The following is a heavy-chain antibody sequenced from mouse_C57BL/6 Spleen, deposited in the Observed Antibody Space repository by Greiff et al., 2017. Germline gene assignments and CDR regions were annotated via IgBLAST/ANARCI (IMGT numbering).Heavy chain of an antibody. CDR1: GFTFSSYA. CDR3: AREGHSSSFAY. V-gene: IGHV5-4*01. J-gene: IGHJ3*01. D-gene: IGHD1-1*01. CDR2: ISDGGSYT. Sequence: EVKVVESGGGLVKPGGSLKLSCAASGFTFSSYAMSWVRQTPEKRLEWVATISDGGSYTYYPDNVKGRFTISRENAKNNLYLQMSHLKSEDTAMYYCAREGHSSSFAYWGQGTLVTVSA.